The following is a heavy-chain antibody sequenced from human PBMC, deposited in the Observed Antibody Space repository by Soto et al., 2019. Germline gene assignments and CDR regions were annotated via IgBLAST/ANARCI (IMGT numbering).Heavy chain of an antibody. Sequence: QVQLVQSGAEVKKPGASVKVACKTSGYTFSSYDINWVRQGTGQGLEWMGWISTQSGNKGYAQKFQGRITMTRDTAISTAYTELSSLRSDDTALSYCARTNGNLDYWGQGTLVTVSS. D-gene: IGHD4-17*01. CDR1: GYTFSSYD. V-gene: IGHV1-8*01. CDR2: ISTQSGNK. J-gene: IGHJ4*02. CDR3: ARTNGNLDY.